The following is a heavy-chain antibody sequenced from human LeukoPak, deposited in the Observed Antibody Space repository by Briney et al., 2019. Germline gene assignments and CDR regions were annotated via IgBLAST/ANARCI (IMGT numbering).Heavy chain of an antibody. V-gene: IGHV3-66*01. CDR3: ARGGFSGLYFDY. Sequence: PGGSLRLSCAASGFIVSSNYMSWVRQAPGKGLEWVSVIYSGGSTYYADSVKGRFTISRDNSKNTLYLQMNSLRAEDTAVYYCARGGFSGLYFDYWGQGTLVTVSS. J-gene: IGHJ4*02. CDR2: IYSGGST. CDR1: GFIVSSNY. D-gene: IGHD2-8*02.